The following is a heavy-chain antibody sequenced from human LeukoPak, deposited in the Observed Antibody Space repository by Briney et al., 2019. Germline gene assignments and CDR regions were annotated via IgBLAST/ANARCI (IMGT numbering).Heavy chain of an antibody. J-gene: IGHJ4*02. CDR3: ASTYDFWSGYPFQN. CDR2: ISSSSSYI. V-gene: IGHV3-21*04. Sequence: GGSLRLSCAASGFTFSSYSMNWVRQAPGKGLEWVSSISSSSSYIYYADSVKGRFTISRDNSQNTLYQEMNSLRAEDTAIYYCASTYDFWSGYPFQNWGQGILVTVSS. D-gene: IGHD3-3*01. CDR1: GFTFSSYS.